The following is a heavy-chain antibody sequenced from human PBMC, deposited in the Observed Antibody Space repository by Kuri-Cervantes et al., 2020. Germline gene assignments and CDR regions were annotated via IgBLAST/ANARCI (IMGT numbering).Heavy chain of an antibody. Sequence: ASVKVSCKASGYTFTSYAMHWVRQAPGQRLEWMGWINAGNGNTEYSQKFQGRVIISRDTSASTAYMELSSLRSEDTAMYYCARSVYNFWSGRPQNWFDTWGQGTLVTVSS. CDR1: GYTFTSYA. D-gene: IGHD3-3*01. CDR2: INAGNGNT. V-gene: IGHV1-3*01. J-gene: IGHJ5*02. CDR3: ARSVYNFWSGRPQNWFDT.